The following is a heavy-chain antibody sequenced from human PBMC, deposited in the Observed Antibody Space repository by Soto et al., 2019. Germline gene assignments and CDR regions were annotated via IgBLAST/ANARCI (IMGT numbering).Heavy chain of an antibody. CDR1: GFAFSGYA. D-gene: IGHD4-17*01. CDR3: ARAEDDYGDQDRFDF. CDR2: IGGSGVST. Sequence: EVQLLESGGELVQPGGSLRLSCAASGFAFSGYAMSWVRQAPGRGLEWVSGIGGSGVSTYYADSVKGRFTISRDNSKNTLYLQMISLRVEDTAIYYCARAEDDYGDQDRFDFWGQGALVTVSS. J-gene: IGHJ4*02. V-gene: IGHV3-23*01.